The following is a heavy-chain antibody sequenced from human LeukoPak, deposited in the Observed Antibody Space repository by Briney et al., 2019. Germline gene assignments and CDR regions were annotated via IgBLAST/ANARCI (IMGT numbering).Heavy chain of an antibody. CDR3: ASRGVVGFDY. Sequence: PGGSLRLSCAASGFTFSSYSMNWVRQAPGKGLEWVSSIRSSSSYIYYADSVKGRFTISRDNAKNSLYLQMNSLRAEDTAVYYCASRGVVGFDYWGQGTLVTVSS. J-gene: IGHJ4*02. CDR2: IRSSSSYI. CDR1: GFTFSSYS. V-gene: IGHV3-21*01. D-gene: IGHD1-26*01.